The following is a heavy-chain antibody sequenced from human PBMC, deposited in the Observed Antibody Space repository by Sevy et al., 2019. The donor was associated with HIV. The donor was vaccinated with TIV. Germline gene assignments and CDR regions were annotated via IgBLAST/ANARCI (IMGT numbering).Heavy chain of an antibody. CDR2: FDPEDGET. CDR3: ATGLPGEYVDCSSCYSDYFAY. V-gene: IGHV1-24*01. D-gene: IGHD2-15*01. J-gene: IGHJ4*02. Sequence: ASVKLSCKVSGYTLIEFSMHWVRQAPGKGLEWMGGFDPEDGETIYAQRFQGRVTMTGDTSTDTAYMGLSSLRSEDTAVYYCATGLPGEYVDCSSCYSDYFAYWGQGTLVTVSS. CDR1: GYTLIEFS.